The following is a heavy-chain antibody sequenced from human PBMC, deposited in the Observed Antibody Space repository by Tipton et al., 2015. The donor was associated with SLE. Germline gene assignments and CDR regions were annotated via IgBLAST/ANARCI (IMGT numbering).Heavy chain of an antibody. D-gene: IGHD6-6*01. Sequence: SPSFQGHVTISADKSISTAYLQWSSLKASDTAMYYCARPRTIEAPFDKWGQGTLVTVSS. CDR3: ARPRTIEAPFDK. V-gene: IGHV5-51*01. J-gene: IGHJ4*02.